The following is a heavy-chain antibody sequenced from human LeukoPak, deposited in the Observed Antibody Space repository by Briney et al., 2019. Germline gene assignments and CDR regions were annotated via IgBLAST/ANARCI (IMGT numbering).Heavy chain of an antibody. CDR2: INHSGTT. J-gene: IGHJ4*02. CDR3: ARLPLGAFGEVLNFDY. D-gene: IGHD3-10*01. V-gene: IGHV4-34*01. CDR1: GGSFSGYY. Sequence: PSETLSLTCAVYGGSFSGYYWSWIRQPPGKGLEWIGEINHSGTTKYNPTLKSRVTISIDSSKRQFSLKVKSVTAADTAVYYCARLPLGAFGEVLNFDYWGQGTPVTVSS.